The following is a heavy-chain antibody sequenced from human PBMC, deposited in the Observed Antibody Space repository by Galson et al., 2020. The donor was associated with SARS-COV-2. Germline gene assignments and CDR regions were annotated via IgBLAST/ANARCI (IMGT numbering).Heavy chain of an antibody. V-gene: IGHV1-18*04. CDR3: ARNKRTLPQLVYRWGESPWFDP. CDR1: GYTFSGYG. CDR2: INGYNGNT. J-gene: IGHJ5*02. Sequence: ASVKVSCKASGYTFSGYGISWVRQAPGQGLEWMGWINGYNGNTNYAQNFQGRVTLTTDTSTSTAYMELRSLRSDDTAVYYCARNKRTLPQLVYRWGESPWFDPWGQGTLVIVSS. D-gene: IGHD2-2*02.